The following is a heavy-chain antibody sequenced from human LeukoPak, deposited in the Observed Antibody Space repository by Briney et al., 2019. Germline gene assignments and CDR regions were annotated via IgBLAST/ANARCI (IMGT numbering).Heavy chain of an antibody. CDR2: IRSKANSYAT. D-gene: IGHD7-27*01. CDR3: ARDLRARTGEGPPYDY. V-gene: IGHV3-73*01. CDR1: GFTFSGSA. Sequence: PGGSLRLSCAASGFTFSGSAMHWVRQASGKGLEWVGRIRSKANSYATAYAASVKGRFTISRDDSKNTAYLQMNSLRAEDTAVYYCARDLRARTGEGPPYDYWGQGTLVTVSS. J-gene: IGHJ4*02.